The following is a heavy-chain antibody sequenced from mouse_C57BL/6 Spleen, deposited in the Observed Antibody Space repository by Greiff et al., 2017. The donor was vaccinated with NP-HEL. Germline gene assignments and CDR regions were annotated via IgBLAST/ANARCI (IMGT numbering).Heavy chain of an antibody. D-gene: IGHD2-4*01. Sequence: QVQLQQPGAELVKPGASVKMSCKASGYTFTSYWITWVKQRPGQGLAWIGDIYPGSGSTNYNEKFKSKATLTVDTSSSTAYMQLSSLTSEDSEVYYCAISNYGGAMDYGVKEPQSPSPQ. CDR3: AISNYGGAMDY. J-gene: IGHJ4*01. V-gene: IGHV1-55*01. CDR1: GYTFTSYW. CDR2: IYPGSGST.